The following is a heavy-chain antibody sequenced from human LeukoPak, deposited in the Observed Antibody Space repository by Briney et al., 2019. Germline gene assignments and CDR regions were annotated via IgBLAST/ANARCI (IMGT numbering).Heavy chain of an antibody. Sequence: SETLSLTCAVYGGSFSGYYWSWIRQPPGKGLEWIGEINHSGSTYYNPSLKSRVTISVDRSKNQFSLKLSSVTAADTAVYYCARVLKNWFDPWGQGTLVTVSS. CDR3: ARVLKNWFDP. J-gene: IGHJ5*02. CDR2: INHSGST. D-gene: IGHD2-8*01. V-gene: IGHV4-34*01. CDR1: GGSFSGYY.